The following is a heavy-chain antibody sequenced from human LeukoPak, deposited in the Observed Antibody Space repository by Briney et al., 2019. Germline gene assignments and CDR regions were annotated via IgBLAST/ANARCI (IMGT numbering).Heavy chain of an antibody. CDR3: ARVRGDWRAYYFDY. CDR2: INPNSGGT. D-gene: IGHD3-9*01. V-gene: IGHV1-2*02. CDR1: GYTFTGYY. Sequence: GASVKVSCKASGYTFTGYYMHWVQQAPGQGLEWMGWINPNSGGTNYAQKFQGRVTMTRDTSISTAYMELSRLRSDDTAVYYCARVRGDWRAYYFDYWGQGTLVTVSS. J-gene: IGHJ4*02.